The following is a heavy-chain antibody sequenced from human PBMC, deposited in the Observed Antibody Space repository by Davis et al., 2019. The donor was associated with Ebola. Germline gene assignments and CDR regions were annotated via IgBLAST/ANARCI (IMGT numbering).Heavy chain of an antibody. D-gene: IGHD2-2*01. CDR3: AREEMFVVVPAASRHYYYGMDV. J-gene: IGHJ6*04. CDR2: INPSGGST. CDR1: GYTFTSYY. V-gene: IGHV1-46*01. Sequence: ASVKVSCKASGYTFTSYYMHWVRQAPGQGLEWMGIINPSGGSTSYAQKFQGRVTMTRDTSTSTVYMGLSSLRSEDTAVYYCAREEMFVVVPAASRHYYYGMDVWGKGTTVTVSS.